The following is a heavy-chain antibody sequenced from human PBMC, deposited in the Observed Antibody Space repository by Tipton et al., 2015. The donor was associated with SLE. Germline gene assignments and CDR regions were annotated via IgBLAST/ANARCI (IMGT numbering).Heavy chain of an antibody. CDR2: IYSSGST. D-gene: IGHD5-12*01. CDR3: AKDVSEGYSAYSLDY. CDR1: GFTFGNYA. J-gene: IGHJ4*02. Sequence: GSLRLSCAASGFTFGNYALTWVRQAPGKGLEYVSVIYSSGSTYYEDSVRGRFTISRDNSKNMLYLQMNRLRAEDTAIYYCAKDVSEGYSAYSLDYWGRGTLVTVSS. V-gene: IGHV3-23*03.